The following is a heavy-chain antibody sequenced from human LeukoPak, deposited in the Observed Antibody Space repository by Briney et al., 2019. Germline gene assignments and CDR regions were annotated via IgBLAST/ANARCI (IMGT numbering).Heavy chain of an antibody. J-gene: IGHJ4*02. CDR2: INAGNGNT. CDR1: GYTFTSYA. Sequence: ASVKVSCKASGYTFTSYAMHCVRQAPGQRLEWMGWINAGNGNTKYSQKFQGRVTITRDTSASTAYMELSSLRSEDTAVYYCARSKLLWFGELLHFDYWGQGTLVTVSS. CDR3: ARSKLLWFGELLHFDY. V-gene: IGHV1-3*01. D-gene: IGHD3-10*01.